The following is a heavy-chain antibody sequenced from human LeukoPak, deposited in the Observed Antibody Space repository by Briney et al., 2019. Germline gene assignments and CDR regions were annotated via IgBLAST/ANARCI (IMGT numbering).Heavy chain of an antibody. V-gene: IGHV1-2*02. J-gene: IGHJ4*02. CDR3: ARSTYSSSHFFDY. CDR2: INPNSGGT. D-gene: IGHD6-6*01. CDR1: GYTFTGYY. Sequence: ASVKVSCKASGYTFTGYYMHLVRRAPGQGLEWMGWINPNSGGTNYAQKFLGRVTMTRDTSISTAYMELSRLRSDDTAVYYCARSTYSSSHFFDYWGQGTLVTVSS.